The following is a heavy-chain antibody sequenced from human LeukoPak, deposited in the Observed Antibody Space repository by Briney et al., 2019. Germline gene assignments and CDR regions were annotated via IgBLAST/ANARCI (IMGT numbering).Heavy chain of an antibody. V-gene: IGHV3-48*01. Sequence: GGSLRLSCEASGLTFSSYGMSWVRQAPGRGLEWVSYISGSSSPIYYADSVKGRFTTSRDNAKTSLYLQMNSLRAEDTAVYYCARGLYGSGTYELDYWGQGTLVTVSS. CDR2: ISGSSSPI. CDR1: GLTFSSYG. CDR3: ARGLYGSGTYELDY. J-gene: IGHJ4*02. D-gene: IGHD3-10*01.